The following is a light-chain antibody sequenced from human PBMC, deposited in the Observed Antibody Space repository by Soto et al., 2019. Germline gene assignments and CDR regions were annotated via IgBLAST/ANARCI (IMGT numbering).Light chain of an antibody. V-gene: IGLV2-14*01. J-gene: IGLJ1*01. CDR1: XXDVGGYNY. CDR3: SSYASSSTPYV. Sequence: QSVLTQXXSXXXXXXXXXTXXCTXTXXDVGGYNYVSWYQQHPGKAPKLMIYDVSNRPSGVSNRFSGSKSGNTASLTISGLQAEDEADYYCSSYASSSTPYVFGSGTKLTVL. CDR2: DVS.